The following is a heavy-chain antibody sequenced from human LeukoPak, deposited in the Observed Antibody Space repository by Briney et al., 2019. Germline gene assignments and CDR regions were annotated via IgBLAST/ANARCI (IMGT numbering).Heavy chain of an antibody. Sequence: GASLRLSCAASGFTFSSYAISWVRQAPGKGLEWVSAISKSGDSTYYADSVKGRLTISRNNSKNTIYLQMNSLRVEDTAVYYCAKLSGWTGWFFDYWGQGTVVTVSS. J-gene: IGHJ4*02. CDR3: AKLSGWTGWFFDY. V-gene: IGHV3-23*01. CDR1: GFTFSSYA. D-gene: IGHD6-19*01. CDR2: ISKSGDST.